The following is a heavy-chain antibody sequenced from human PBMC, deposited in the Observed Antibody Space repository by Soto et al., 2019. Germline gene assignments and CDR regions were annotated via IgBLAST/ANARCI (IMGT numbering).Heavy chain of an antibody. CDR2: IIPIFGTA. Sequence: GASVKVSCKASGGTFSSYAISWVRQAPGQGLEWMGGIIPIFGTANYAQKFQGRVTITADESTSTAYMELSSLRSEDTAVYYCASSITLSFFELYGMDVWGQGTTVTVSS. D-gene: IGHD3-10*01. V-gene: IGHV1-69*13. J-gene: IGHJ6*02. CDR1: GGTFSSYA. CDR3: ASSITLSFFELYGMDV.